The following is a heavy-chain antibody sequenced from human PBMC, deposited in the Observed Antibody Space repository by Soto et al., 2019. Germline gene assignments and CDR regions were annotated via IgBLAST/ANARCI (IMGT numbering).Heavy chain of an antibody. CDR3: ARVLDSSGWYFDY. Sequence: QVQLVQSGAEVKKPGSSVKVSCKASGGTFSSYAISWVRQAPGQGLEWLGGIIPIFGTANYAPTFQARVTITAHASTSTAYMELSSLSSEDTAVYYCARVLDSSGWYFDYWGQGTLVTVAS. CDR1: GGTFSSYA. V-gene: IGHV1-69*12. CDR2: IIPIFGTA. D-gene: IGHD6-19*01. J-gene: IGHJ4*02.